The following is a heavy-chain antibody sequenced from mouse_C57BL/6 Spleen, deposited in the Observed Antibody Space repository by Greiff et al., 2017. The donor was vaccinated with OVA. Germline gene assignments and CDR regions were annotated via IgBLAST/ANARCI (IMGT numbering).Heavy chain of an antibody. CDR1: GYTFTSYW. Sequence: VQLQQSGAELVKPGASVKLSCKASGYTFTSYWMHWVKQRPGRGLEWIGRIDPSSGGTKYNEKFKGTATLTVANASSTAYMQLSSLTSEDSAVYYCARDAYFDYWGQGTTLTVSS. CDR3: ARDAYFDY. J-gene: IGHJ2*01. V-gene: IGHV1-72*01. CDR2: IDPSSGGT.